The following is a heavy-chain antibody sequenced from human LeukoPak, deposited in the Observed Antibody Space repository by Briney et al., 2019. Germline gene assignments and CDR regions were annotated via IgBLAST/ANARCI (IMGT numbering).Heavy chain of an antibody. CDR1: GFTFSSYV. Sequence: GGSLRLSCAASGFTFSSYVMSWVRQAPGKGLEWVSTISGSGGYTYYADSVKGRFTISRDNAKNSLYLQMNSLRAEDTAVYYCARAAENYGGRFDSWGQGTLVTVSS. V-gene: IGHV3-21*01. CDR3: ARAAENYGGRFDS. D-gene: IGHD3-16*01. J-gene: IGHJ4*02. CDR2: ISGSGGYT.